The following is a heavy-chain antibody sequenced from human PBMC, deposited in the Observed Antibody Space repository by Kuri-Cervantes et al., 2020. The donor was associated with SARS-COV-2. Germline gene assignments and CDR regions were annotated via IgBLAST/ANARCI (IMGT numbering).Heavy chain of an antibody. Sequence: GSLRLSCSVSGGSISSRNFYWGWIRQPPGKGLEWIGNIYYSGSTYYSPSLKSRVTISMDTSKDQFSLKLSSVTAADTAVYYRARVLRTASFDFWGPGTLVTVSS. D-gene: IGHD3-16*01. CDR2: IYYSGST. CDR3: ARVLRTASFDF. CDR1: GGSISSRNFY. J-gene: IGHJ4*02. V-gene: IGHV4-39*01.